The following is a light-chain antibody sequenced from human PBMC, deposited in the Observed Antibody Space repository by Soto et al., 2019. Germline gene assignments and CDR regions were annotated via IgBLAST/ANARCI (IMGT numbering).Light chain of an antibody. CDR2: EVI. CDR1: SSDIGDFNY. CDR3: CSYTTPDTRFV. Sequence: QSALTQPASVSGSPGQSITISCTGTSSDIGDFNYVSWYRQHPGKAPKLMIFEVINRPSGVSNRFSGSKSGNTASLTISGLQADDGADYYCCSYTTPDTRFVFGSGTKVTVL. V-gene: IGLV2-14*01. J-gene: IGLJ1*01.